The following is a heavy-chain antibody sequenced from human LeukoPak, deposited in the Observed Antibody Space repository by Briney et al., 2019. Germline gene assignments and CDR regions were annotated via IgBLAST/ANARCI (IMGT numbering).Heavy chain of an antibody. CDR1: GFTFSSYE. J-gene: IGHJ6*02. CDR3: TRVQAGRSGLMDV. Sequence: PGGSLRLSCAASGFTFSSYEMNWVRQAPGEGLVWVSRIDPDGSTTNYAESVKGRFTTSRDNAKNTVYLQMNSLRAEDTALYYCTRVQAGRSGLMDVWGRGTTVTVSS. V-gene: IGHV3-74*01. CDR2: IDPDGSTT. D-gene: IGHD2-8*02.